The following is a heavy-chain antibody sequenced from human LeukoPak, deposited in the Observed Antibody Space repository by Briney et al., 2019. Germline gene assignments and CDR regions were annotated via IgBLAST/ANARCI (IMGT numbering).Heavy chain of an antibody. J-gene: IGHJ4*02. V-gene: IGHV5-51*01. CDR3: ARHPIATGYYFDY. Sequence: GESLKISCKGSGSIFTSYWIGWVRQLPGKGLEWMGIIYPGDSDTRYSTSFQGQVTISADKSISTAYLQWSSLKASDTAMYYCARHPIATGYYFDYWGQGTLVTVSS. CDR1: GSIFTSYW. CDR2: IYPGDSDT. D-gene: IGHD3-9*01.